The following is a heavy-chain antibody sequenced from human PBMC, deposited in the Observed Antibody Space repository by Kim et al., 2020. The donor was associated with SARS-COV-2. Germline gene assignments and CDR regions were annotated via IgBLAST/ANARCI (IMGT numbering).Heavy chain of an antibody. Sequence: GGSLRLSCVASGFTVNYNYMNWVRQTPGKGLEWVSVLRSDDSTFYADSVKGRFTISRDNSKNTLYLEMNSLRVEDTAFYYCARDGGSFYFDYWGRGTLVTVSS. J-gene: IGHJ4*02. CDR2: LRSDDST. D-gene: IGHD1-26*01. CDR1: GFTVNYNY. V-gene: IGHV3-53*01. CDR3: ARDGGSFYFDY.